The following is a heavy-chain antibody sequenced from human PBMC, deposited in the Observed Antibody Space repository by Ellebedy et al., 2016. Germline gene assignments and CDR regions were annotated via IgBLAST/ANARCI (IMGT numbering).Heavy chain of an antibody. J-gene: IGHJ4*02. Sequence: GGSLRLSCAASGFTFSSHWMTWVRQAPGKGLEWVANMNRDGSEKYYVDSVKGRFTISRDNAKNTLYLQMNSLRVEDTAVYYCVRDNYWSVDYWGQGSLVTVSS. CDR3: VRDNYWSVDY. CDR1: GFTFSSHW. V-gene: IGHV3-7*01. CDR2: MNRDGSEK. D-gene: IGHD2-8*02.